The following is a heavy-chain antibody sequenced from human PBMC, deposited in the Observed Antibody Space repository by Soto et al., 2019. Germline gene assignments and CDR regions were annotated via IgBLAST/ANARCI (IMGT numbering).Heavy chain of an antibody. D-gene: IGHD1-1*01. CDR1: GYTFSSYD. CDR2: MNPNSGNT. Sequence: GASVKVSCKASGYTFSSYDINWVRQATGQGLEWMGWMNPNSGNTGYAEKFQGRVTMTRDTSINTAYMELSSLTSEDTAVYYCARGHDLWNGHYVDFWGQGTLVTVSS. CDR3: ARGHDLWNGHYVDF. J-gene: IGHJ4*02. V-gene: IGHV1-8*01.